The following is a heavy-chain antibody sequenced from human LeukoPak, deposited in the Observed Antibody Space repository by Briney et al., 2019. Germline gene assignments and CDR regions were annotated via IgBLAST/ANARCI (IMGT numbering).Heavy chain of an antibody. CDR3: ARNGYYYDSSGPFDY. Sequence: SETLSLTCTVSGGSISSYYWSWIRQPPGKGLEWIGYIYTSGSTNYNPSLKSRVTISVDTSKNQFSLKLSSVTAADTAVYYCARNGYYYDSSGPFDYWGQGTLVTVS. CDR1: GGSISSYY. V-gene: IGHV4-4*09. D-gene: IGHD3-22*01. CDR2: IYTSGST. J-gene: IGHJ4*02.